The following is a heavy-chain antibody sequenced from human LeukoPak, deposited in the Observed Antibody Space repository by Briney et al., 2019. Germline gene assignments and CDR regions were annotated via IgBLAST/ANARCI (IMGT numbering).Heavy chain of an antibody. CDR2: ISSSSSYI. D-gene: IGHD2-2*01. CDR1: GFTFSSYS. Sequence: KPGGSLRLSCAASGFTFSSYSMNWVRQAPGKGLEWVSSISSSSSYIYYADPVKGRFTISRDNAKNSLYLQMNSLRAEDTAVYYCAREGIVVVPAAMGPWFDPWGQGTLVTVSS. CDR3: AREGIVVVPAAMGPWFDP. J-gene: IGHJ5*02. V-gene: IGHV3-21*01.